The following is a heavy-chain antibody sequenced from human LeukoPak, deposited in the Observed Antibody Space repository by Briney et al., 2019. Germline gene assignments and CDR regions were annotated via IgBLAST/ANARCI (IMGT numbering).Heavy chain of an antibody. CDR3: ARDHPTAEALSSTTAAGTNWFDP. D-gene: IGHD6-13*01. CDR1: GFTFSSYW. V-gene: IGHV3-30-3*01. J-gene: IGHJ5*02. Sequence: SGGSLRLSCAASGFTFSSYWMHWVRQAPGKGLEWVAVISYDGSNKYYADSVKGRFTISRDNSKNTLYLQMNSLRAEDTAVYYCARDHPTAEALSSTTAAGTNWFDPWGQGTLVTVSS. CDR2: ISYDGSNK.